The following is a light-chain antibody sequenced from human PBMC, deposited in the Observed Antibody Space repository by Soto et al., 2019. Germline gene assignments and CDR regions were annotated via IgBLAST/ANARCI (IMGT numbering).Light chain of an antibody. CDR3: QQHTNWPLT. V-gene: IGKV3-11*01. Sequence: EIVLTQSPATLSLSPGERATLSCRASQSVSSYLAWYQQKPGQAPSLLIYDASNRATGIPARFSGSGSGTDFTLTISSLEPEDSAVYYCQQHTNWPLTFGGGTKVDIK. J-gene: IGKJ4*01. CDR2: DAS. CDR1: QSVSSY.